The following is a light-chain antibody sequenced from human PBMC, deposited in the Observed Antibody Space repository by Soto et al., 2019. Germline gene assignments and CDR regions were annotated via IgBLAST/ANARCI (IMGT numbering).Light chain of an antibody. Sequence: DIQMTQSPSTLSVSVGDRVTITCRASESINGWLAWYQQEPGKAPKILIYDASKLERGVPSRLSGSGSGAEFTLTISSLQPDDLATYYCQQYSSYPLTFGGGTKVDIK. CDR1: ESINGW. J-gene: IGKJ4*01. CDR3: QQYSSYPLT. CDR2: DAS. V-gene: IGKV1-5*01.